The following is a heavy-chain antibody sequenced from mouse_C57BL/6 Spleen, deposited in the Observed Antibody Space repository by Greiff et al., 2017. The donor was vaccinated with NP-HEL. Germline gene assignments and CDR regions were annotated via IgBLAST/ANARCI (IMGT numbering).Heavy chain of an antibody. CDR1: GYTFTSYW. CDR3: ARDPGVFDY. J-gene: IGHJ2*01. Sequence: QVQLQQPGAELVRPGSSVKLSCKASGYTFTSYWMHWVKQRPIQGLEWIGNIDPSDSETNYNQKFKDKATLTVDKSSSTAYMQLSSLTSEDSAVYYCARDPGVFDYWGQGTTLTVSS. V-gene: IGHV1-52*01. CDR2: IDPSDSET.